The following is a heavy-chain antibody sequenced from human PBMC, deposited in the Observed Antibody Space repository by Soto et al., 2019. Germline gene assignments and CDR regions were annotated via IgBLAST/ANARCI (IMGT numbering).Heavy chain of an antibody. J-gene: IGHJ3*02. CDR3: ARDHSPDAFEI. Sequence: QVQLQESGPGLVKPSETLSLTCTVSGGSVSSGSYYWSWIRQPPGKGLEWIGYIYYSGSTNYNPSLKSRVTISVDTSKNQFSLKLSSVTAADTAVYYCARDHSPDAFEIWGQGTMVTVSS. CDR2: IYYSGST. D-gene: IGHD2-21*01. CDR1: GGSVSSGSYY. V-gene: IGHV4-61*01.